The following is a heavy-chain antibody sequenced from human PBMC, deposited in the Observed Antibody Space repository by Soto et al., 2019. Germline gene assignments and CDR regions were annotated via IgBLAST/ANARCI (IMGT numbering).Heavy chain of an antibody. CDR1: GGTFSSYA. D-gene: IGHD6-13*01. Sequence: ASVKVSCKASGGTFSSYAISWVRQAPGQGLEWMGGIIPIFGTANYAQKFQGRVTITADESTSTAYMELSSLRSEDTAVYYCARSLQYSSSWIRYYYGMDVWGQGTTVTVSS. CDR2: IIPIFGTA. CDR3: ARSLQYSSSWIRYYYGMDV. J-gene: IGHJ6*02. V-gene: IGHV1-69*13.